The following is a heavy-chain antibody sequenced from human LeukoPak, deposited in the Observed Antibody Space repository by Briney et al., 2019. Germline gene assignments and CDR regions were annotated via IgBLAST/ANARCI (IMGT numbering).Heavy chain of an antibody. V-gene: IGHV4-39*01. CDR1: GGSISSSSYY. Sequence: PAETLSLTCTVSGGSISSSSYYWGWIRQPPAKGLEWIGSIYYNGSTCYNPALKSQVTISQYTAKDQFSLKLSAVTAQDTAVEYCANTPYYXGSXXXYFD. CDR3: ANTPYYXGSXXXYFD. J-gene: IGHJ4*01. CDR2: IYYNGST. D-gene: IGHD3-10*01.